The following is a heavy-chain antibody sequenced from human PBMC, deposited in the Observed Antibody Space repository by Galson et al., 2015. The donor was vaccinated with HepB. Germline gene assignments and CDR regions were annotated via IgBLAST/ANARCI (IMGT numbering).Heavy chain of an antibody. Sequence: SVKVSCKASGFTFTGSAVQWVRQTRGQRLEWIGWIVVGSGSANTDYAPKFQDRVTITRDMSTNTAYMELNSLRSEDTAVYYCAADLVRGDPGWVFYFLMGVGGQGTTVTVSS. CDR2: IVVGSGSANT. D-gene: IGHD2-21*01. CDR1: GFTFTGSA. V-gene: IGHV1-58*01. CDR3: AADLVRGDPGWVFYFLMGV. J-gene: IGHJ6*02.